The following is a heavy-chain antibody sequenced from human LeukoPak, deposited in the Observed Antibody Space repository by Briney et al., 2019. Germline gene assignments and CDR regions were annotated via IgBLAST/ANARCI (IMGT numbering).Heavy chain of an antibody. J-gene: IGHJ4*02. V-gene: IGHV4-39*07. CDR3: ARDLSGSGFDY. D-gene: IGHD3-10*01. CDR2: IYYTGST. CDR1: GDSISSTSYY. Sequence: SETLSLTCTVSGDSISSTSYYWGWIRQPPGKGLEWIGSIYYTGSTLYNPFLKSRVTISVDTSKNQFSLKLSSVTAADTAVYYCARDLSGSGFDYWGQGTLVTVSS.